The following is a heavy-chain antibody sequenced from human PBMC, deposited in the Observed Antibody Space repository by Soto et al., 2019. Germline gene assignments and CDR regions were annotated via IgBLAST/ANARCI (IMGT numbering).Heavy chain of an antibody. CDR2: IIPIFGTA. V-gene: IGHV1-69*12. Sequence: QVQLVQSGAEVKKPGSSVKVSCKASGGTFSSYAISWVRQAPGQGLEWMGGIIPIFGTANYAQKFQGRVTIXXDXSXTTAYMELSSLRSEDTAVYYCARDQDIVLALYGMDVWGQGTTVTVSS. CDR3: ARDQDIVLALYGMDV. J-gene: IGHJ6*02. D-gene: IGHD2-2*01. CDR1: GGTFSSYA.